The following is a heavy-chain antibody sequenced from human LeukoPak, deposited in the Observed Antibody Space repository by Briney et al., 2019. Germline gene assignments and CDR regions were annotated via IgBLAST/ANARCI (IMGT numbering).Heavy chain of an antibody. CDR2: INPSGGST. CDR3: AVDYDILTGPNYYGMDV. D-gene: IGHD3-9*01. CDR1: GYTFTSYY. Sequence: ASVTVSCKASGYTFTSYYMHWVRQAPGQGLEWMGIINPSGGSTSYAQKFQGRVTMTRDTSTSTVYMELSSLRSEDTAVYYCAVDYDILTGPNYYGMDVWGQGTTVTVSS. J-gene: IGHJ6*02. V-gene: IGHV1-46*01.